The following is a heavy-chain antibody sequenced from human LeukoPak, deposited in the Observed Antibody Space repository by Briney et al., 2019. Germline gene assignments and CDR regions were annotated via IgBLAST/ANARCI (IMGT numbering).Heavy chain of an antibody. J-gene: IGHJ6*03. V-gene: IGHV4-59*08. Sequence: SETLSLTCTVSGGSISSYYWSWIRQPPGKGLEWIGYTYYSGSTNYNPSLKSRVTISVDTSKNQFSLKLGSVTAADTAVYYCARHRYYYRSGSYYGAPYYMDVWGKGTTVTISS. CDR1: GGSISSYY. CDR2: TYYSGST. D-gene: IGHD3-10*01. CDR3: ARHRYYYRSGSYYGAPYYMDV.